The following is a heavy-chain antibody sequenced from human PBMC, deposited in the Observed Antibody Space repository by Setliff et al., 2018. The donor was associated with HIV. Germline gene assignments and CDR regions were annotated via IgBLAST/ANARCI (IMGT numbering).Heavy chain of an antibody. CDR2: ISGSGGST. Sequence: GALRLSCAASGFTFSSYAMAWVRQAPGKGLEWVSAISGSGGSTYYADSVKGRFTISRDKSKNTVYLQMYSLRAEDTALYYCAKDRVGYCSSISCPGGFDYWGQGTLVTVSS. D-gene: IGHD2-2*03. V-gene: IGHV3-23*01. J-gene: IGHJ4*02. CDR1: GFTFSSYA. CDR3: AKDRVGYCSSISCPGGFDY.